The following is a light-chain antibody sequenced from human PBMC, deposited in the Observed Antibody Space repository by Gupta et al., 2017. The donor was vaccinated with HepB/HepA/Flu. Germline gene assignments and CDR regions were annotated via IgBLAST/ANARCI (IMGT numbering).Light chain of an antibody. J-gene: IGKJ3*01. CDR3: HREDTYGFT. CDR2: AAS. Sequence: AIRMTQSPSSFSASTGDRVTITCRASQGISSYLASYQQKPWKVPKLLIYAASTLQSGVPSRFRDSGSATAFTLSISCLLFEDFATHYCHREDTYGFTFGHGTKVDIK. V-gene: IGKV1-8*01. CDR1: QGISSY.